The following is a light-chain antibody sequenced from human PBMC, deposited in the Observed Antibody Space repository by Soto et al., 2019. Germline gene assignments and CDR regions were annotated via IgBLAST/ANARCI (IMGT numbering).Light chain of an antibody. CDR3: HSYDSSLSGVV. CDR2: GNS. V-gene: IGLV1-40*01. J-gene: IGLJ2*01. Sequence: QSVLTQPPSVSGAPGQRVTISCTGSSSNIGAGYDVHWYQQLPGTAPKLLIYGNSNRPSEVPDRFSGSKSGTSASLAITGLQAEDEADYYCHSYDSSLSGVVFGGGTKLTVL. CDR1: SSNIGAGYD.